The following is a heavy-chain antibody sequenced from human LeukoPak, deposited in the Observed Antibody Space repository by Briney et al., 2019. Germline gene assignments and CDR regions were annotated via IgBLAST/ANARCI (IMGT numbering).Heavy chain of an antibody. J-gene: IGHJ4*02. V-gene: IGHV1-2*02. CDR3: ARDSHFDY. CDR2: INPNSGGT. Sequence: ASVKVSCKASGYTFTGYYMHWVRQAPGQGLEWMGWINPNSGGTNYAQKFQGRVTMTRDTSISTAHMELSSLRSDDTAVYFCARDSHFDYWGQGTLVTVSS. CDR1: GYTFTGYY.